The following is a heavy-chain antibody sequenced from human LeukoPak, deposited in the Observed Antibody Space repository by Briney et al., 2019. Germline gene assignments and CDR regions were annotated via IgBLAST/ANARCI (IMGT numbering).Heavy chain of an antibody. CDR1: GFTFSSYD. J-gene: IGHJ4*02. V-gene: IGHV3-15*01. D-gene: IGHD3-9*01. CDR3: TTDLTAPY. Sequence: GSLRLSCAASGFTFSSYDMNWVRQAPGKGLEWVGRIKSKTDGGTIDYAAPVKGRFTISRDDSKRTLYLHMNSLKIEDTAVYYCTTDLTAPYWGRGTPVTVSS. CDR2: IKSKTDGGTI.